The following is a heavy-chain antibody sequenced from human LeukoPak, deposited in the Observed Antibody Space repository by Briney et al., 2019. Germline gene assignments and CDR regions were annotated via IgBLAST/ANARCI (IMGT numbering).Heavy chain of an antibody. D-gene: IGHD5-18*01. CDR3: ARDGAMALYYFDY. CDR1: GGSISSYY. CDR2: IYYSGST. J-gene: IGHJ4*02. Sequence: SETLSLTCTVSGGSISSYYWSWIRQPPGKGLEWIGYIYYSGSTNYNPSLKSRVTISVDTSKNQFSLKLSSVTAADTAVYYCARDGAMALYYFDYWGQGTLVTVSS. V-gene: IGHV4-59*12.